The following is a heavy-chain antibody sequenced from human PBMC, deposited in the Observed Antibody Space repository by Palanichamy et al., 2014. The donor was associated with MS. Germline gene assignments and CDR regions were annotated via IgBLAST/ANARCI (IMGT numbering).Heavy chain of an antibody. CDR3: ARGLRDY. CDR2: INSDGSTT. CDR1: GFTFNTYW. Sequence: EVQLVESGGGLVQPGGSLRLSCAASGFTFNTYWMHWVRQAPGKGLVWVSRINSDGSTTSYADSVKGRFTVSRDNAKNTLYPQMNSLRTEDTAVYYCARGLRDYWGQGTLVTVSS. J-gene: IGHJ4*02. V-gene: IGHV3-74*01. D-gene: IGHD3-10*01.